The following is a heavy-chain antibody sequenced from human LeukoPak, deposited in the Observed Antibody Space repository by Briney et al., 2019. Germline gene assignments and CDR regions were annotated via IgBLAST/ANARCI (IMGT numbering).Heavy chain of an antibody. V-gene: IGHV1-69*04. Sequence: SVKVSCKASGYTFTSYGISWVRQAPGQGLEWMGRIIPILGIPYYAQKFQDRVTITADKSTSIAYMELSSLRSDDTAVYYCAREVVGGSSWMFNWFDPWGQGTLVTVSS. CDR3: AREVVGGSSWMFNWFDP. D-gene: IGHD6-13*01. J-gene: IGHJ5*02. CDR2: IIPILGIP. CDR1: GYTFTSYG.